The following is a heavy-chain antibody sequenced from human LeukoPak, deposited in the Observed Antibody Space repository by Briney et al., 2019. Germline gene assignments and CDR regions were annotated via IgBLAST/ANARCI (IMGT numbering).Heavy chain of an antibody. CDR3: ARNYGGNSDQLERSNWFDP. Sequence: GASVKVSCKVSGYTLAELSMHWVRQAPGKGLEWMGGFDPEDGETIYAQKFQGRVTITADESTSTAYMELSSLRSEDTAVYYCARNYGGNSDQLERSNWFDPWGQGTLVTVSS. CDR1: GYTLAELS. D-gene: IGHD4-23*01. J-gene: IGHJ5*02. V-gene: IGHV1-24*01. CDR2: FDPEDGET.